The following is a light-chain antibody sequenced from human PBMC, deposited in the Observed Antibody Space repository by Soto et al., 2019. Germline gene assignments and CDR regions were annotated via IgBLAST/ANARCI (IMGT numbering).Light chain of an antibody. V-gene: IGKV2-28*01. CDR1: QSLEERNGDNY. Sequence: DIVMTQAPLSLPVTPGEPASISCKSSQSLEERNGDNYLDWYLQRPGQSPQLLSYLGSSRASRVLDVFSCCGSGTYFTLKISRVEAENVGVYYCMQGQQMPYTFFQGTNMDIK. J-gene: IGKJ2*01. CDR2: LGS. CDR3: MQGQQMPYT.